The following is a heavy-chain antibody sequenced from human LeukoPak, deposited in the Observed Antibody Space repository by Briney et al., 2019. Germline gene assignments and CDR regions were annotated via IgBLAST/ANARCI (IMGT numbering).Heavy chain of an antibody. V-gene: IGHV3-21*01. D-gene: IGHD3-16*01. J-gene: IGHJ4*02. CDR2: ISSSSSYI. CDR1: GFTFSSYS. Sequence: GGSLRLSCAASGFTFSSYSMNWVRQAPGKGLEWVSSISSSSSYIYYADSVKGRFTISRDNAKNSLYLQMNSLRAEDTAVYYCARHIPRGNNYFDYWGQGTLVTVSS. CDR3: ARHIPRGNNYFDY.